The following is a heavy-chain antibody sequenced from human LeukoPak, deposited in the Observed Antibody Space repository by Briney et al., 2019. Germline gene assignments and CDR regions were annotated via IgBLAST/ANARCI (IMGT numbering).Heavy chain of an antibody. D-gene: IGHD1-26*01. CDR1: GYTFTSYY. Sequence: GASVKVSCKASGYTFTSYYMHRVRQAPGQGLEWMGIISPSGGSTSYAQKFQGRVTMTRDTSTSTVYMELSSLRSEDTAVYYCARGTVVGANPLQTPRDYWGQGTLVTVSS. V-gene: IGHV1-46*01. CDR3: ARGTVVGANPLQTPRDY. J-gene: IGHJ4*02. CDR2: ISPSGGST.